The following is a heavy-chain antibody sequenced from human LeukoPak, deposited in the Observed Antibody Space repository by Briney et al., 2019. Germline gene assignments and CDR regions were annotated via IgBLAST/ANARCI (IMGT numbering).Heavy chain of an antibody. CDR3: ARDRHGTAFDI. CDR2: ISWNSGSI. Sequence: PGRSLRLSCAASGFTFDDYAMHWVRQAPGKGLEWVSGISWNSGSIAYADSVKGRFTISRDNAKNSLYLQMNSLRAEDTAVYYCARDRHGTAFDIWGQGTMVTVSS. J-gene: IGHJ3*02. CDR1: GFTFDDYA. V-gene: IGHV3-9*01. D-gene: IGHD6-13*01.